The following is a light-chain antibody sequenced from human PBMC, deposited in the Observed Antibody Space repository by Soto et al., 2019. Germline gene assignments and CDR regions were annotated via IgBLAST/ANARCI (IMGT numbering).Light chain of an antibody. CDR2: RAS. CDR1: QSVSSN. V-gene: IGKV3-15*01. J-gene: IGKJ4*01. CDR3: QQYNNWPRAT. Sequence: DIVMTQSPATLSVSPGERSTLSCRASQSVSSNLAWYQQKPGQAPRLFIFRASSRATGLPARFSASGSGTDFNLTISSLQSEDFAVYYCQQYNNWPRATFGGGTKVDIK.